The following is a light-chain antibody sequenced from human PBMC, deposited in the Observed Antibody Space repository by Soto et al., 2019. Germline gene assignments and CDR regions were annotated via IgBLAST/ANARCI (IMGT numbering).Light chain of an antibody. CDR3: ISYTTDDVRYV. J-gene: IGLJ1*01. CDR1: NSDVGIYDF. Sequence: QSVLTQPASVSGTPGQSITISCTGSNSDVGIYDFVSWYQHHPGRAPKLIVSEVSHRPSGVSNRFSGSKSGNTASLTISGLQSEDEADYYCISYTTDDVRYVFGTGTKVTLL. CDR2: EVS. V-gene: IGLV2-14*01.